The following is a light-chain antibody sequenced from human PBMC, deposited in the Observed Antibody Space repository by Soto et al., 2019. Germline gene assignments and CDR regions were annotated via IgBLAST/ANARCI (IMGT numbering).Light chain of an antibody. CDR1: QGISDY. V-gene: IGKV1-12*01. Sequence: DIQMTQSPSSLSASVGDRVTITCRASQGISDYLACYQRKPGKVPDLLISSASTLQTGVPSRFSGSGSGTDFTLTISSLQPEDFGTYYCQQAISFPITFGQGTRLEI. CDR3: QQAISFPIT. CDR2: SAS. J-gene: IGKJ5*01.